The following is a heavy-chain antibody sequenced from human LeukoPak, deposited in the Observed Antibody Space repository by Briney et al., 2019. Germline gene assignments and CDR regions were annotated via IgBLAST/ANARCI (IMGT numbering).Heavy chain of an antibody. D-gene: IGHD1-26*01. J-gene: IGHJ4*02. CDR3: VRDLGGRSGH. V-gene: IGHV3-74*01. Sequence: GGSLRLSCAASGFTFSSNWMHWVRQAPGKGLVWVSRINEDGSTTNYADSVKGRPTIFRDNAKNTLYLQMNSLRAEDTAVYYCVRDLGGRSGHWGQGTLVTVSS. CDR1: GFTFSSNW. CDR2: INEDGSTT.